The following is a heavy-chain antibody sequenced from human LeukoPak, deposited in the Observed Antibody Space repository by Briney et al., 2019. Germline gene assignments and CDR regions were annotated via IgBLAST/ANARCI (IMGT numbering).Heavy chain of an antibody. J-gene: IGHJ2*01. D-gene: IGHD3-10*01. CDR1: GFTVSTNY. CDR3: ARVGDHYHWYFDL. CDR2: IYSGGTT. V-gene: IGHV3-53*01. Sequence: GGSLRLSCAASGFTVSTNYMNWVRQAPGKGLEWVSIIYSGGTTYYADSVKGRFTISRDSSKNTLSLQMNSLRAEDTDVYYCARVGDHYHWYFDLWGRGTLVTVSS.